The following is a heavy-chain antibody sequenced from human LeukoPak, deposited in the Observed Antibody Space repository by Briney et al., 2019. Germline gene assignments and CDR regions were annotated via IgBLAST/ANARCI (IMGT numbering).Heavy chain of an antibody. V-gene: IGHV3-23*01. CDR1: GFTFSNYA. J-gene: IGHJ4*02. CDR3: AKERCSSTSCSGDY. Sequence: PGGSLRLSCAASGFTFSNYAMSWVRQAPGKGLEWVSAISGSGGSTYYADSVKGRFTISRDNSKNTLYLQMNSLRAEDTAVYYCAKERCSSTSCSGDYWGQGTLVTASS. D-gene: IGHD2-2*01. CDR2: ISGSGGST.